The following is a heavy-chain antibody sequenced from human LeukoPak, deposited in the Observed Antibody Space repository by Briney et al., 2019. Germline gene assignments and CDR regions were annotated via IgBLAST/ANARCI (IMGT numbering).Heavy chain of an antibody. D-gene: IGHD4-17*01. V-gene: IGHV3-33*06. J-gene: IGHJ4*02. Sequence: GGSLRLSCAASGFTFSSYGMHWVRQAPGKGLEWVAVIWYDGSNKYYADSVKGRFTISRDNSKNTLCLQMNSLRAEDTAVYYCAKDPLTVTPYFDYWGQGTLVTVSS. CDR3: AKDPLTVTPYFDY. CDR2: IWYDGSNK. CDR1: GFTFSSYG.